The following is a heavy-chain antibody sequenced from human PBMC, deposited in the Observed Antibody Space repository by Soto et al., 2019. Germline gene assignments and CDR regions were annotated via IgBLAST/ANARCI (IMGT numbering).Heavy chain of an antibody. V-gene: IGHV1-69*01. Sequence: QVQLVQSGAEVKKPGCSVKLSCKASADTFNNYSISWLRQAPGQRLEWMGGITTVFGTADYAQTFEDRLTITADDSTSTAYMELSSLRSDDTAVYYCARSLEGSTVTNWFDPWGQGVLVTVSS. D-gene: IGHD4-17*01. J-gene: IGHJ5*02. CDR3: ARSLEGSTVTNWFDP. CDR1: ADTFNNYS. CDR2: ITTVFGTA.